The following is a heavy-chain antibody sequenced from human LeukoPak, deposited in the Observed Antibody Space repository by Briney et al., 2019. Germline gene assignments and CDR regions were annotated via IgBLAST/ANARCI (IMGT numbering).Heavy chain of an antibody. Sequence: GGSLRLPCAASGFTFSSYAMSWVRQAPGKGLEWVSAIGGSGGSTYYADSVKGRFTISRDNSKNTLYLQMNSLRAEDTAVYYCAKSVMITFGGVIGAFDIWGQGTMVTVSS. CDR1: GFTFSSYA. V-gene: IGHV3-23*01. CDR3: AKSVMITFGGVIGAFDI. D-gene: IGHD3-16*02. J-gene: IGHJ3*02. CDR2: IGGSGGST.